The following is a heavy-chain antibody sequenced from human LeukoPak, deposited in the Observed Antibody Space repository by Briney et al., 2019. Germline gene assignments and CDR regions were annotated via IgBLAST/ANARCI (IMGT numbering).Heavy chain of an antibody. CDR3: AGGYYGGNY. D-gene: IGHD3-22*01. CDR1: GFTFSTYN. V-gene: IGHV4-59*08. J-gene: IGHJ4*02. CDR2: IYYSGST. Sequence: GSLRLSCAASGFTFSTYNMNWVRQAPGKGLEWIGYIYYSGSTNYNPSLKSRVTISVDTSKNQFSLKLSSVTAADTAVYYCAGGYYGGNYWGQGTLVTVSS.